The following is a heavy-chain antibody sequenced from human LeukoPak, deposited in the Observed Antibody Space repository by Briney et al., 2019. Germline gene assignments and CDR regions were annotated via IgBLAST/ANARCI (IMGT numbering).Heavy chain of an antibody. J-gene: IGHJ3*02. CDR3: ARDPSHHSDTFDI. CDR2: IYFSGNT. Sequence: PSETLSLTCTVSGGSINTPNYYWGWIRQTPGKGLEWIGDIYFSGNTKYNPSLQSRVTISLDTSQNQFSLRLRSVTAADTAVYYCARDPSHHSDTFDIWGQGTMVTVSS. V-gene: IGHV4-39*07. CDR1: GGSINTPNYY.